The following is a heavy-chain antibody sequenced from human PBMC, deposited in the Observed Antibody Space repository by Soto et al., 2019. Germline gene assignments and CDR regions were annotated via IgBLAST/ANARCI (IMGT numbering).Heavy chain of an antibody. CDR3: ARDPGYCTNGVCPIFDF. Sequence: SGTLCLTCTVSGGSVTNYFWSWMRQPPGKGLEWIGHIYHGGRTNYSPSLRSRVTMSLDSSKNQFSLNLSSVTAADTAVYFCARDPGYCTNGVCPIFDFWGQGLLVTVSS. CDR2: IYHGGRT. J-gene: IGHJ4*02. D-gene: IGHD2-8*01. CDR1: GGSVTNYF. V-gene: IGHV4-59*02.